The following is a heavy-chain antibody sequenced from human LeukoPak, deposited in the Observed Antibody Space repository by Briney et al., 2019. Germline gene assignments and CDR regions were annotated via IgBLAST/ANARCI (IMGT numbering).Heavy chain of an antibody. CDR2: INQA. J-gene: IGHJ4*02. Sequence: GGSLRLSCVVSGFSFSNYWMDWVGQAPGKGLEWAAFINQAYADSVKGRFTISRDNAKNSLYLQMNSLRVEDTAVYYCATRGDLSWFGALRHWSQGTLVTVSS. CDR3: ATRGDLSWFGALRH. CDR1: GFSFSNYW. V-gene: IGHV3-7*01. D-gene: IGHD3-16*02.